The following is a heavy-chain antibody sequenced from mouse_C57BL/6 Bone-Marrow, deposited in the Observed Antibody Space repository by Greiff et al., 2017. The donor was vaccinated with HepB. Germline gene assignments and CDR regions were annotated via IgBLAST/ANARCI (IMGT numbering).Heavy chain of an antibody. D-gene: IGHD1-1*01. CDR1: GYTFTSYW. CDR3: ARSSYYYGSSYAMDY. J-gene: IGHJ4*01. V-gene: IGHV1-69*01. Sequence: QVQLQQPGAELVMPGASVKLSCKASGYTFTSYWMHWVKQRPGQGLEWIGEIDPSDSYTNYNQKFKGKSTLTVDKSSSTAYMQLGSLTSEDSAVYYCARSSYYYGSSYAMDYWGQGTSVTVSS. CDR2: IDPSDSYT.